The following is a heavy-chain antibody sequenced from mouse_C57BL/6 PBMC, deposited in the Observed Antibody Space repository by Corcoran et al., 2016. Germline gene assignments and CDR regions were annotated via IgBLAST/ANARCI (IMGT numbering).Heavy chain of an antibody. V-gene: IGHV1-76*01. CDR1: GYTFTDYY. J-gene: IGHJ3*01. CDR2: IYPGSGNT. Sequence: QVQLKQSGAELVRPGASVKLSCKASGYTFTDYYINWVKQRPGQGLEWIARIYPGSGNTYYKEKFKGKATLTAEKSSSTAYMQLSSLTSEDSAVYFCARGRYGWFAYWGQGTLVTVSA. CDR3: ARGRYGWFAY. D-gene: IGHD2-14*01.